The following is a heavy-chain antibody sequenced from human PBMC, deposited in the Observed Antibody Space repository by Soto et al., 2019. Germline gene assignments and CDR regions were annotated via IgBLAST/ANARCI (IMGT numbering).Heavy chain of an antibody. V-gene: IGHV4-39*01. CDR3: ARNYGSGSYIMGYYYGMDV. CDR2: IYYSGST. Sequence: ASETLSLTCTVSGGSISSSSYYWGWIRQPPGKGLEWIGSIYYSGSTYYNPSLKSRVTISVDTSKNQFSLKLSSVTAADTAAYYCARNYGSGSYIMGYYYGMDVWGQGTTVTVSS. D-gene: IGHD3-10*01. CDR1: GGSISSSSYY. J-gene: IGHJ6*02.